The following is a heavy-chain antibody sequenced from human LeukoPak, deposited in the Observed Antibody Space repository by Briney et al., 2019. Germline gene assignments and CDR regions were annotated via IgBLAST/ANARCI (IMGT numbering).Heavy chain of an antibody. CDR3: ARDHINHPYYYGDLGGLDY. CDR2: TYYRSKWYN. J-gene: IGHJ4*02. V-gene: IGHV6-1*01. CDR1: GDSVSSNSAA. Sequence: SQTLSLTCAISGDSVSSNSAAWNWVRQSPSRGLEWLGRTYYRSKWYNDYAVSVKSRITINPDTSKNQFSLQLNSVTPEDTAVYYCARDHINHPYYYGDLGGLDYWGQGTLVTVSS. D-gene: IGHD4-17*01.